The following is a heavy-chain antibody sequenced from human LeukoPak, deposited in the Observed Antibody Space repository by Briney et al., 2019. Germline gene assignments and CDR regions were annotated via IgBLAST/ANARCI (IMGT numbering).Heavy chain of an antibody. J-gene: IGHJ4*02. CDR2: INWNGGST. CDR3: ARDRFGVPDAIPLDY. D-gene: IGHD2-2*01. V-gene: IGHV3-20*04. Sequence: PGGSLRLSCAASGFTFDDYGMSWVRQAPGKGLEWVSGINWNGGSTGYADSVKGRFTISRDNAKNSLYLQMNSLRAEDTALYYCARDRFGVPDAIPLDYWGQGTLVTVSS. CDR1: GFTFDDYG.